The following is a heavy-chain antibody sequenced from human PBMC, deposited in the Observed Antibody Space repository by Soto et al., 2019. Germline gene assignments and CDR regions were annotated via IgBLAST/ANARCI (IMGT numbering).Heavy chain of an antibody. CDR2: INPNSGNT. CDR3: ARGKASRLVRNYYYGMDV. CDR1: GYTFTGYY. Sequence: ASVKVSCKASGYTFTGYYIHWVRQAPGQGLEWMGWINPNSGNTGYAQKFQGRVTMTRNTSISTAYMELSSLRSEDTAVYYCARGKASRLVRNYYYGMDVWGQGTTVTVSS. D-gene: IGHD6-6*01. J-gene: IGHJ6*02. V-gene: IGHV1-8*02.